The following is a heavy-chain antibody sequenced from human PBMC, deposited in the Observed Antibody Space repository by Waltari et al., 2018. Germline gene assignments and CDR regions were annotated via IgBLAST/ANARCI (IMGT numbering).Heavy chain of an antibody. D-gene: IGHD1-20*01. V-gene: IGHV1-2*02. CDR2: INPNSGGT. CDR1: GYTFTGYY. J-gene: IGHJ6*03. Sequence: QVQLVQSGAEVKKPGASVKVSCKASGYTFTGYYMHWVRQAPGQGLEWMGWINPNSGGTNYAQKFQGRVTMTRDTSISTAYMELSRLRSDDTAVYYCARAYNWNDYYYYMDAWGKGTTVTVSS. CDR3: ARAYNWNDYYYYMDA.